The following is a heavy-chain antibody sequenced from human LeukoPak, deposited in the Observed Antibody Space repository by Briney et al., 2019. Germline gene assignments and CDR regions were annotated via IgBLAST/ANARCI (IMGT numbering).Heavy chain of an antibody. CDR2: ISGSGASI. Sequence: PSETLSLTCAVYGGSFSGYYWSWIRQPPGKGLEWVSGISGSGASIFYADSVKGRFTISRDNSKNTLYLQMNSLRAEDTAVYYCAKPIVVVITASAFDIWGQGTMVTVSS. CDR1: GGSFSGYY. CDR3: AKPIVVVITASAFDI. J-gene: IGHJ3*02. D-gene: IGHD3-22*01. V-gene: IGHV3-23*01.